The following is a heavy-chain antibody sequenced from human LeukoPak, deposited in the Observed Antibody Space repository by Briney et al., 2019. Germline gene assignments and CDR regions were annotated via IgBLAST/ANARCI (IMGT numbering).Heavy chain of an antibody. CDR3: AKEGGYCYGGTCRYFDY. D-gene: IGHD2-15*01. J-gene: IGHJ4*02. CDR1: GFTFSIYS. CDR2: ISTVTSII. Sequence: GGCLRLSCAASGFTFSIYSINWVRPAPGKGLEWVSSISTVTSIIYYADSVKGRFTISRDNAKNSLYLQMNSMRAEDTAVYSCAKEGGYCYGGTCRYFDYWGQGTLVTVSS. V-gene: IGHV3-21*01.